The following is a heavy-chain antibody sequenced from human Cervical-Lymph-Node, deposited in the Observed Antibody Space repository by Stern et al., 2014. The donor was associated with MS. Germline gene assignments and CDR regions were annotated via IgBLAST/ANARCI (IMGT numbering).Heavy chain of an antibody. J-gene: IGHJ3*02. CDR3: ARLPVGYDRSGYGGHAFDI. D-gene: IGHD3-22*01. CDR1: GYAFTDYA. V-gene: IGHV7-4-1*02. CDR2: NTPNTGDQ. Sequence: QEQVVQSGFELKKPGASVKASCKASGYAFTDYAINWVRQAPGQGPEWMGWNTPNTGDQTSDPGFTGRFVFSLDSSVTTAYLQISSLKAEDTAVYYCARLPVGYDRSGYGGHAFDIWGQGTMVTVSS.